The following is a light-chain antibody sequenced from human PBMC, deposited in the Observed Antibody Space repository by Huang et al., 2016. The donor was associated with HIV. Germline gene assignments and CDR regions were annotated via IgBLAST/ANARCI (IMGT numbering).Light chain of an antibody. CDR2: KAS. Sequence: DIKMTQSPSTLSASVGDRVTITCRASQSISSWLAWYQQKPGKAPKLLIYKASSLESGVPSRVSGSGSGTEFTLTISSLQPDDFATYYCQQYNSYSYTFGQGTKLEIK. J-gene: IGKJ2*01. V-gene: IGKV1-5*03. CDR3: QQYNSYSYT. CDR1: QSISSW.